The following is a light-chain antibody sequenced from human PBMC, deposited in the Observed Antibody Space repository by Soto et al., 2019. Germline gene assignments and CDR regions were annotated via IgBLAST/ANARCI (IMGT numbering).Light chain of an antibody. J-gene: IGKJ1*01. CDR3: QQYHNWPRT. CDR2: GAY. Sequence: ETVMTQSPGTLSVSPGDRATLSCGASQSVSYDLAWYQHKPGQAPRLLIYGAYTRATGIPARFSGSGSGTEFTLTISSLQSEDFAVYCCQQYHNWPRTFGRGTKVEIK. CDR1: QSVSYD. V-gene: IGKV3-15*01.